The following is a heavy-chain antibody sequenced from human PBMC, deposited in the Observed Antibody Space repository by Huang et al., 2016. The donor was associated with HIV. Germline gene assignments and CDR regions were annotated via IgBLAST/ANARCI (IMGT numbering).Heavy chain of an antibody. CDR2: MNPNNGTT. D-gene: IGHD6-13*01. Sequence: QVQLVQSGAEVKKHGASVKVSCEASGYTFTNYDINWVRQATGQGLEWMAWMNPNNGTTGYAQKCQGRVTITRNPSRSTAYMELSSLRSEDTAVYYCARGRLDTSIWYDLFLSKNDAFDIWGQGTMVTVSS. CDR3: ARGRLDTSIWYDLFLSKNDAFDI. V-gene: IGHV1-8*03. J-gene: IGHJ3*02. CDR1: GYTFTNYD.